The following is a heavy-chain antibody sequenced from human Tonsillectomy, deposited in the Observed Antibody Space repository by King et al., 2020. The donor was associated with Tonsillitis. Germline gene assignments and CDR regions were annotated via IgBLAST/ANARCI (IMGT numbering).Heavy chain of an antibody. CDR3: VKDWNYDSSGYYYFDY. V-gene: IGHV3-64D*06. J-gene: IGHJ4*02. D-gene: IGHD3-22*01. CDR2: INSNGGST. Sequence: QLVQSGGGLVQPGGSLRLSCSASGFTFIRYAMHWVRQAPGKGLEYVSAINSNGGSTDYADSVKGRFTMSRDNSKNTLYLQMSSLRAEDTAVYYCVKDWNYDSSGYYYFDYWGQGTLVTVSS. CDR1: GFTFIRYA.